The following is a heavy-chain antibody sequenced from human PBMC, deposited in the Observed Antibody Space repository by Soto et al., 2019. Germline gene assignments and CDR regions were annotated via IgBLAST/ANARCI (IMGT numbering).Heavy chain of an antibody. D-gene: IGHD3-10*01. J-gene: IGHJ3*01. Sequence: QGQLQQSGPGLVKPSQTLSLTCAISGDSVSSDITSWNWIRQSPSRGLEWLGRTYYRSKWFHDYAVSVKSRITINPDTSKNQLSLELNSMTPEDTAVYYCARGNAPDVWGQGTVVTVSS. CDR1: GDSVSSDITS. CDR2: TYYRSKWFH. CDR3: ARGNAPDV. V-gene: IGHV6-1*01.